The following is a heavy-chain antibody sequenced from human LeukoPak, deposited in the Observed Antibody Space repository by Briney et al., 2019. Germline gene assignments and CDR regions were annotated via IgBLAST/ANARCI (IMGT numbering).Heavy chain of an antibody. Sequence: SETLSLTCTVSGGSISSGGYYWSWIRQHPGKGLEWIGYIYYSGSTYYNPSLKSRVTISVDTPKNQFSLKLSSVTAADTAVYYCARYLGRYYYDSSGPFGYWGQGTLVTVSS. CDR2: IYYSGST. J-gene: IGHJ4*02. V-gene: IGHV4-31*03. D-gene: IGHD3-22*01. CDR1: GGSISSGGYY. CDR3: ARYLGRYYYDSSGPFGY.